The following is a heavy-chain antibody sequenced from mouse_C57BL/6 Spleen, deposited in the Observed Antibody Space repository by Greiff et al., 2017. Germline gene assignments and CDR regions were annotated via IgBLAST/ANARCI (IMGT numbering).Heavy chain of an antibody. V-gene: IGHV1-74*01. CDR1: GYTFTSYW. J-gene: IGHJ4*01. CDR3: ANSFHYYGSSFYAMDY. Sequence: VQLQQPGAELVKPGASVKVSCKASGYTFTSYWMHWVKQRHGQGLEWIGRIHPSDSDTNYNQKFKGKATLTVDKSSSTAYMQLSSLTSEDSAVYYCANSFHYYGSSFYAMDYWGQGTSVTVSS. CDR2: IHPSDSDT. D-gene: IGHD1-1*01.